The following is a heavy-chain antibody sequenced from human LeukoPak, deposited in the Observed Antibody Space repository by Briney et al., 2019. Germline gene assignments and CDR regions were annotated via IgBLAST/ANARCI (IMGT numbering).Heavy chain of an antibody. Sequence: GASVKVSCKASGYSFTAYFIHWVRQVPGQGLEWMGWMTPTSAGSYFVQKFQGRVTVTRDTSITTAYMELRRLRSDDTAVYYCARGVRESVLRGFDPWGQGTLVTVSS. D-gene: IGHD3-10*01. J-gene: IGHJ5*02. CDR1: GYSFTAYF. CDR3: ARGVRESVLRGFDP. V-gene: IGHV1-2*02. CDR2: MTPTSAGS.